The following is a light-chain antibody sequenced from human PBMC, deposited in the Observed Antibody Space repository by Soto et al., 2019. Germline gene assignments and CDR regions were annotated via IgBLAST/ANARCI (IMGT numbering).Light chain of an antibody. V-gene: IGKV3-11*01. CDR1: QSVSTS. Sequence: EIVLTQSPATLSLSPGERATLSCRASQSVSTSLVWYQQKPGQAPRLLIFDASHRATGIPVRFSGSGSGTDFTLIISSLDPEDVAVYYCQERSDWPRGTFGQGTKVEIK. CDR2: DAS. J-gene: IGKJ1*01. CDR3: QERSDWPRGT.